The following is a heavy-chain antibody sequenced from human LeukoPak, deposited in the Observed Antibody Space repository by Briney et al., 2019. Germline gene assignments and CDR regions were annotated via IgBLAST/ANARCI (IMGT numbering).Heavy chain of an antibody. CDR1: GFTFSSYE. CDR3: AELGITMIGGV. J-gene: IGHJ6*04. CDR2: ISSSGSTI. V-gene: IGHV3-48*03. Sequence: QSGGSLRLSCAASGFTFSSYEMNWVRQAPGKGLEWVSYISSSGSTIYYADSVKGRFTISRDNAKNSLYLQINSLRAEDTAVYYWAELGITMIGGVWGKGTTVTISS. D-gene: IGHD3-10*02.